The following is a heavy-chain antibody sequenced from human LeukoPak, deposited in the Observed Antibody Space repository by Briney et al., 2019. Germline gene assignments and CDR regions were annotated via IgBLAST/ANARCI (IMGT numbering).Heavy chain of an antibody. CDR3: ARSVYYADY. J-gene: IGHJ4*02. CDR2: IYQDGSEK. CDR1: GFTFSSYW. D-gene: IGHD3-22*01. V-gene: IGHV3-7*04. Sequence: GGSPRLSCAASGFTFSSYWMSWVRQAPGKGLEWVANIYQDGSEKYYVDSVKGRFTISRDNAKNSLYLQMNSLRDEDTAVYYCARSVYYADYWGQGTLVTVSS.